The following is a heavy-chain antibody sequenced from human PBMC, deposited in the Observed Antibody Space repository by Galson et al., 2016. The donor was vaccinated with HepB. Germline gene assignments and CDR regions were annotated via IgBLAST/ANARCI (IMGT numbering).Heavy chain of an antibody. Sequence: SVKVSCKASGYSFTGYYIHWVRQAPGQGLEWMGWINPNSGGTNYAQKFQGRVTMTRDTSISTAYMELNRLRSDDTAVFYCARDAGPIAEYFQHWGQGTLVTVSS. CDR3: ARDAGPIAEYFQH. CDR2: INPNSGGT. D-gene: IGHD6-13*01. J-gene: IGHJ1*01. V-gene: IGHV1-2*02. CDR1: GYSFTGYY.